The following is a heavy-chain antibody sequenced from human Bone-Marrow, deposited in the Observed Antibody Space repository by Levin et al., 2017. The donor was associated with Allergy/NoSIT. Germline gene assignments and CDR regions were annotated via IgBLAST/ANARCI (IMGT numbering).Heavy chain of an antibody. J-gene: IGHJ4*02. D-gene: IGHD1-26*01. Sequence: GESLKISCAASGFTFSSYAMHWVRQAPGKGLEWVAVISYDGSNKYYADSVKGRFTISRDNSKNTLYLQMNSLRAEDTAVYYCARSHSGSYFQAFPFDYWGQGTLVTVSS. CDR1: GFTFSSYA. CDR2: ISYDGSNK. CDR3: ARSHSGSYFQAFPFDY. V-gene: IGHV3-30-3*01.